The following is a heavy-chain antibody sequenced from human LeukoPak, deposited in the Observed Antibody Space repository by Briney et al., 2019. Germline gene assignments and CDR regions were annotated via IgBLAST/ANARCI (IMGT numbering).Heavy chain of an antibody. CDR2: INEDGSNK. CDR1: GFTFSNYY. Sequence: GGSLRLSCAASGFTFSNYYMRWIRQAPGKGLEWVANINEDGSNKWHLGSVKGRFTVSRDNARNSLYLQMNSLRAEDTAVYYCARASGTYDSGSFPDYWGQGTLVTVSS. D-gene: IGHD3-10*01. V-gene: IGHV3-7*01. J-gene: IGHJ4*02. CDR3: ARASGTYDSGSFPDY.